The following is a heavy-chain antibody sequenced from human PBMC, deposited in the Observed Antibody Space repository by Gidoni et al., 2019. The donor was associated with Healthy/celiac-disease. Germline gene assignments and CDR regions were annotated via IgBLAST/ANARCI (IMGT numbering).Heavy chain of an antibody. J-gene: IGHJ5*02. CDR2: ISSNGGST. CDR3: VKGLRYFDWFAWFDP. Sequence: EVQLVESGGGLVQPGGSLRLSCSASGFPFSSYAMHWVRQAPGKGLEYVSAISSNGGSTYYADSVKGRFTISRDNSKNTLYLQMSSLRAEDTAVYYCVKGLRYFDWFAWFDPWGQGTLVTVSS. V-gene: IGHV3-64D*06. CDR1: GFPFSSYA. D-gene: IGHD3-9*01.